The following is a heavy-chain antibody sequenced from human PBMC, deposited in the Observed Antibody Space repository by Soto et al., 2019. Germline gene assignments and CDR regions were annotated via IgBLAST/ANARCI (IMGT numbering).Heavy chain of an antibody. CDR3: ARPYCLSTRCYPYYYGMDV. J-gene: IGHJ6*02. Sequence: QVQVVESGGGVVQPGTSLRLSCSASGFTFSVSAIHWVRQAPGKGLEWVAVISSDGSHQYYAVSVKGRFTISRDNPKNTLSLKMNSLRAEDTAVYYCARPYCLSTRCYPYYYGMDVWGPGTTVTVSS. CDR1: GFTFSVSA. D-gene: IGHD2-2*01. V-gene: IGHV3-30-3*01. CDR2: ISSDGSHQ.